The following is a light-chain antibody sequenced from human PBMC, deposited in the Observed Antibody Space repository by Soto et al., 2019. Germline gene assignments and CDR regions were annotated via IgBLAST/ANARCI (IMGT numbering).Light chain of an antibody. V-gene: IGKV3-11*01. Sequence: EIVMTQSPATLSVSPGERATLSCRASQSVSSSLAWYQQKPGQAPRLLIYDASNRATGIPARFSGSGSGTDCTLTISSLESEDFAVYYCQQRSNWPRTFGQGTKVDI. J-gene: IGKJ1*01. CDR3: QQRSNWPRT. CDR2: DAS. CDR1: QSVSSS.